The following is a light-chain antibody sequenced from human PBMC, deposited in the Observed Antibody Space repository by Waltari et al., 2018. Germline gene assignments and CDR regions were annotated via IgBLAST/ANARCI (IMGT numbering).Light chain of an antibody. CDR3: QHYLRLPVT. J-gene: IGKJ1*01. CDR2: GAS. V-gene: IGKV3-20*01. Sequence: EIVFTQSPGTLSLSLGESATLSCRASQSVSRALTWYQQKPGQAPRLLIYGASTRATGIPDRFSGSGSGTDFSLTISRLEPDDFAVYYCQHYLRLPVTFGQGTTVEI. CDR1: QSVSRA.